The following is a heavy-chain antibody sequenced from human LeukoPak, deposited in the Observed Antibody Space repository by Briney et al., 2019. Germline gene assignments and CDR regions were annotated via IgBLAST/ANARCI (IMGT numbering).Heavy chain of an antibody. D-gene: IGHD1-26*01. Sequence: SETLSLTCTVSLGPITSYHWSWVRQPPGKRLEWIGHIYHTGATGFNPSLRSRVTVSLDTSKNQFSLRLTSVTAADTAVYYCAALSASHWNFDYWGQGILVTVSS. CDR1: LGPITSYH. CDR2: IYHTGAT. CDR3: AALSASHWNFDY. J-gene: IGHJ4*02. V-gene: IGHV4-4*09.